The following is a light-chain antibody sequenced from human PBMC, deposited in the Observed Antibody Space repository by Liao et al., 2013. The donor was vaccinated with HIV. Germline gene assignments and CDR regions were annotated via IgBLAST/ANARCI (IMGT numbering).Light chain of an antibody. V-gene: IGLV3-1*01. J-gene: IGLJ3*02. CDR2: QDS. CDR3: QVWDSPSDHRV. CDR1: KLGDKY. Sequence: SYELTQSPSVSVSPGQTASITCSGDKLGDKYACWYQQKPGQSPVLVIYQDSKRPSGIPERFSGSNSGNTATLTISRVEAGDEADYYCQVWDSPSDHRVFGGGTKLTV.